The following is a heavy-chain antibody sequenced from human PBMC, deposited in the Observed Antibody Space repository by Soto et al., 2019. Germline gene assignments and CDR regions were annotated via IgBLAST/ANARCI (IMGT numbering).Heavy chain of an antibody. Sequence: PSETLSLTCTVSGGSISTYYWNWIRQPPGKGLEWIGYIYNSGITNYNPSLKTRVTISLDTSKNQFSLRLSSVTAADTAVYYCARDKITGLFDYWGQGTLVTVSS. CDR3: ARDKITGLFDY. J-gene: IGHJ4*02. CDR1: GGSISTYY. V-gene: IGHV4-59*01. D-gene: IGHD2-8*02. CDR2: IYNSGIT.